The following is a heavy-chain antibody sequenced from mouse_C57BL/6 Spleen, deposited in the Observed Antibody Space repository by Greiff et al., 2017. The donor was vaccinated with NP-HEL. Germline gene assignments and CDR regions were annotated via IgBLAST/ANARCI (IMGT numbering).Heavy chain of an antibody. CDR2: IYPGSGST. V-gene: IGHV1-55*01. CDR1: GYTFTSYW. J-gene: IGHJ4*01. Sequence: QVQLKESGAELVKPGASVKMSCKASGYTFTSYWITWVKQRPGQGLEWIGDIYPGSGSTNYNEKFKSKATLTVDTSSSTAYMQLSSLTSEDSAVYYCARDYGHYYAMDYWGQGTSVTVSS. CDR3: ARDYGHYYAMDY. D-gene: IGHD1-2*01.